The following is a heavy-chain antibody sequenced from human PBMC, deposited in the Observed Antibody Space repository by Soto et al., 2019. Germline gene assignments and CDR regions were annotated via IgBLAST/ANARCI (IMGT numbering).Heavy chain of an antibody. CDR3: AKEVMVRGVIGTTPPDY. J-gene: IGHJ4*02. CDR1: GFTFSSYG. D-gene: IGHD3-10*01. CDR2: ISYDGSNK. V-gene: IGHV3-30*18. Sequence: QVQLVESGGGVVQPGRSLRLSCAASGFTFSSYGMHWVRQAPGKGLEWVAVISYDGSNKYYADSVKGRFTIYGENSQNTLYLKMNSLRAEDTAVYYCAKEVMVRGVIGTTPPDYWGQGTLVTVSS.